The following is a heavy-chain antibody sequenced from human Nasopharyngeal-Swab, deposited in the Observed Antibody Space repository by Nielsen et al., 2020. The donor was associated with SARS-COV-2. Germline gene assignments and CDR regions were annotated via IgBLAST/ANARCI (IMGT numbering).Heavy chain of an antibody. CDR1: GASISTYY. Sequence: SETLSLTCSVSGASISTYYRSWIRQPPGKGLEGIGYISHSGSTNYNPSLKSRVTISVDTSKNQFSLKLTSVTAADTAVYYCARGLDAWGQGTLVTVSS. CDR2: ISHSGST. CDR3: ARGLDA. J-gene: IGHJ5*02. V-gene: IGHV4-59*13.